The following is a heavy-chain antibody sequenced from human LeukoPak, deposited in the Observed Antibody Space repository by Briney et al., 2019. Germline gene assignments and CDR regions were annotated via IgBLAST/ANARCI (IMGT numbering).Heavy chain of an antibody. CDR1: GFTFSNAW. CDR3: TTRPWGFDD. Sequence: GGALRLSCAASGFTFSNAWMSWVRQAPGKGLEWVGQIKRKTDGGTTDYAAAGEGKFTISRDEAKKALYLQMNRLKTEDTAVYYCTTRPWGFDDWGQGTLVTVSS. J-gene: IGHJ5*02. V-gene: IGHV3-15*01. CDR2: IKRKTDGGTT. D-gene: IGHD3-16*01.